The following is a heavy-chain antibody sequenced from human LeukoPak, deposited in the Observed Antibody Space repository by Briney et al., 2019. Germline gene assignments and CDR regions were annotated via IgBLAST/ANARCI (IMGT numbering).Heavy chain of an antibody. CDR1: GFTFSDHA. Sequence: GRSLRLSCAASGFTFSDHAMHWVRQAPGKGLEWVAVISYDGNTELYADSVKGRFTISRDNSKNTLYLQMNSLRGEDTAVYFCARTPRDGYNSLEYWGQGTLVTVSS. CDR3: ARTPRDGYNSLEY. J-gene: IGHJ4*02. V-gene: IGHV3-30*04. D-gene: IGHD5-24*01. CDR2: ISYDGNTE.